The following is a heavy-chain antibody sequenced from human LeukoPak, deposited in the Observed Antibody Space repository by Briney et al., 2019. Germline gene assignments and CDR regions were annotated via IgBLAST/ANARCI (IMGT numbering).Heavy chain of an antibody. Sequence: SVKVSCKASGGTLSSYAISWVRQAPGQGLEWMGRIIPIFGTANYAQKFQGKVTITTDESTSTAYMELSSLRSEDTAVYYCASGTYYDFWSGYPLDYWGQGTLVTVSS. J-gene: IGHJ4*02. D-gene: IGHD3-3*01. CDR1: GGTLSSYA. CDR3: ASGTYYDFWSGYPLDY. V-gene: IGHV1-69*05. CDR2: IIPIFGTA.